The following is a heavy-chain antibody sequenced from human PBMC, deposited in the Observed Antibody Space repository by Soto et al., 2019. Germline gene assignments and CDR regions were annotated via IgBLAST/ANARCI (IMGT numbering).Heavy chain of an antibody. CDR2: ISAYNGNT. CDR3: ARCGAEAYYDFWSGYYIDY. CDR1: GYTFTSYG. V-gene: IGHV1-18*01. Sequence: QVQLVQSGAEVKKPGASVKVSCKASGYTFTSYGISWVRQAPGQGLEWMGWISAYNGNTNYAQKLQGGVTMTTDTSTSTAYMELRSLRSDDTAVYYCARCGAEAYYDFWSGYYIDYWGQGTLVTVSS. D-gene: IGHD3-3*01. J-gene: IGHJ4*02.